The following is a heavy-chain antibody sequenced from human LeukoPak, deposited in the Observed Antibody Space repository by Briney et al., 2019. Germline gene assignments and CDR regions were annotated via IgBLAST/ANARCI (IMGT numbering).Heavy chain of an antibody. D-gene: IGHD4-17*01. CDR1: GGSISSSNYY. Sequence: SETLSLTCTVSGGSISSSNYYWGWIRQPPGTGLEWIGSIYYTGSPYYNPSLKSRVTISVDTSKNQFSLKLSAVTAADTAVYYCARRVYFGDNGAFDIWGQGTMVTVSS. CDR3: ARRVYFGDNGAFDI. J-gene: IGHJ3*02. V-gene: IGHV4-39*01. CDR2: IYYTGSP.